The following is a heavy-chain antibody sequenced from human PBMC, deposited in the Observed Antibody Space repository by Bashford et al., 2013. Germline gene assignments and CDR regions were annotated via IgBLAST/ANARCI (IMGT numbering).Heavy chain of an antibody. CDR3: ARLSLRGXYIDY. CDR2: IYSTGTT. Sequence: SETLSLTCTISGGSISSYYWSWVRQPPGKGLEWIGYIYSTGTTNYNPSLESRVTISLGTSKKQFSLKLSFVTASDTAVYFCARLSLRGXYIDYWGPGSPWSPSPQ. CDR1: GGSISSYY. V-gene: IGHV4-59*08. J-gene: IGHJ4*03. D-gene: IGHD1-26*01.